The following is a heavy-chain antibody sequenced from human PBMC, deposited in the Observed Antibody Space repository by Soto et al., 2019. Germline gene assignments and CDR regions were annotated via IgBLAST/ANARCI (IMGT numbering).Heavy chain of an antibody. Sequence: PSETLSLTCTVSGGSISSYYWSWIRQPPGKGLEWIGYIYYSGSTNYNPSLKSRVTISVDTSKNQFSLKLSSVTAADTAVYYCARGVLVGPIDYWGQGTLVTVSS. CDR1: GGSISSYY. CDR2: IYYSGST. D-gene: IGHD1-26*01. J-gene: IGHJ4*02. V-gene: IGHV4-59*08. CDR3: ARGVLVGPIDY.